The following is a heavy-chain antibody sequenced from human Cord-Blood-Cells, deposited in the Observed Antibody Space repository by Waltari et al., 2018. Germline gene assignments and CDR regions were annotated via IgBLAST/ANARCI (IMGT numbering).Heavy chain of an antibody. J-gene: IGHJ5*02. D-gene: IGHD2-15*01. CDR2: INHSGST. CDR1: GGSFSGYY. CDR3: ARGVEGDIVVVVAAYNWFDP. Sequence: QVQLQQWGAGLLKPSETLSLTCAVYGGSFSGYYWSWIRQPPGTGLEWIGEINHSGSTNYNPSLKSRVTISVDTSKNQFSLKLSSVTAADTAVYYCARGVEGDIVVVVAAYNWFDPWGQGTLVTVSS. V-gene: IGHV4-34*01.